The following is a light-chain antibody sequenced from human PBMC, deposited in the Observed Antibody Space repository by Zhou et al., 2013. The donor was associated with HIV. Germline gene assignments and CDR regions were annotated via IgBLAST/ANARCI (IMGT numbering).Light chain of an antibody. Sequence: DIQMTQSPSSLSASVGDRVTITCRASQDISNYLAWYQQKPGKVPKLLIYAASTLQSGVPSRLSGSGAGTNFTLTISGLQPDDFATYYCQQYASYSQTFGQGTKVDIK. V-gene: IGKV1-27*01. CDR3: QQYASYSQT. CDR2: AAS. J-gene: IGKJ1*01. CDR1: QDISNY.